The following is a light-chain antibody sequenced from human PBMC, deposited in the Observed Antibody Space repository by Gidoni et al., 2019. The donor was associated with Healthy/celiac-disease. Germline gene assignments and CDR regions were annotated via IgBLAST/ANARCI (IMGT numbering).Light chain of an antibody. CDR1: QSVSSC. CDR2: DAS. CDR3: QQRSNWPLSLT. V-gene: IGKV3-11*01. J-gene: IGKJ4*01. Sequence: EIVLTQSPATLSLSPGERATLSCRASQSVSSCLAWYQQKPGQAPRLLIYDASNRATGIPARFSGSGSGTDFTLTISSLEPEDFAVYYCQQRSNWPLSLTFXGXTKVEIK.